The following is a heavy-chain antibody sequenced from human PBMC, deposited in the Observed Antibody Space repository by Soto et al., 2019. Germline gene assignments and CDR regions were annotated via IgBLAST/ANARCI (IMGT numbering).Heavy chain of an antibody. CDR1: GYTFTNYG. D-gene: IGHD6-6*01. Sequence: QVQLVQSGAEVKKPGASVKVSCKASGYTFTNYGINWVRQAPGQGHEWLGWVSAYNGARRYAQRVKARVIMTTDTSTTTAYMELRSLRSDETAVYYCSRGTSIPASGDYWGQGTLVTVSS. V-gene: IGHV1-18*01. J-gene: IGHJ4*01. CDR2: VSAYNGAR. CDR3: SRGTSIPASGDY.